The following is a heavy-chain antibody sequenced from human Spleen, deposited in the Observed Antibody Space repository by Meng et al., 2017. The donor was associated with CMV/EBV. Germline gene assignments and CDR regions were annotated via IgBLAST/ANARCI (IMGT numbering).Heavy chain of an antibody. J-gene: IGHJ4*02. Sequence: TGYYMPWVQQAPGQELEWMGWINPNGGGTNYAQKFQDGITMTRDTSISTAYMELGRLRSDDTAVYYCARLYSVSSGWGWRNHKYYLDHWGQGTLVTVSS. CDR2: INPNGGGT. D-gene: IGHD1-14*01. CDR1: TGYY. CDR3: ARLYSVSSGWGWRNHKYYLDH. V-gene: IGHV1-2*02.